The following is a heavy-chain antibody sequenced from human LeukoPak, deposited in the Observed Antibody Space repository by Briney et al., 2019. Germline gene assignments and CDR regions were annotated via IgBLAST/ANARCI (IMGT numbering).Heavy chain of an antibody. CDR1: GGSTSSYY. CDR2: IYYSGST. D-gene: IGHD5-18*01. Sequence: PSETLSLTCTVSGGSTSSYYWSWIRQPPGKGLEWIGYIYYSGSTNYNPSLKSRVTISVDTSKNQFSLKLSSVTAADTAVYYCARKSYGQAFDIWGQGTMVTVSS. CDR3: ARKSYGQAFDI. V-gene: IGHV4-59*01. J-gene: IGHJ3*02.